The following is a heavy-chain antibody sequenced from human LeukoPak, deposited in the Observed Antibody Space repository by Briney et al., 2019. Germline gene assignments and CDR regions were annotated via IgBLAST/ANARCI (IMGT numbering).Heavy chain of an antibody. Sequence: PGGSLRLSCAASGFTVSSNSINWVRQAPGKGLEWVSVIYSGGSTYYADSVKGRFTISRDNSKNTLYLQMNSLRAEDTAVYYCARDMGGVSDYWGQGTLVTVSS. CDR3: ARDMGGVSDY. V-gene: IGHV3-53*01. CDR1: GFTVSSNS. J-gene: IGHJ4*02. D-gene: IGHD3-16*01. CDR2: IYSGGST.